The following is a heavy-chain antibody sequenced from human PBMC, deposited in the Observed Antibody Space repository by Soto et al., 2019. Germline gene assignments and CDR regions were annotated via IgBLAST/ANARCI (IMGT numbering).Heavy chain of an antibody. Sequence: GGSLRLSCAASGFTFSGYAMSWVRQAPGKGLEWVSAISGSVSSTYYADSVKGRFTISRDSSKNTLYLQMNSLRAEDTAVYYCAKSPGSGWAYYYYGMDVWGQGTTVTVSS. V-gene: IGHV3-23*01. D-gene: IGHD6-19*01. CDR2: ISGSVSST. CDR1: GFTFSGYA. CDR3: AKSPGSGWAYYYYGMDV. J-gene: IGHJ6*02.